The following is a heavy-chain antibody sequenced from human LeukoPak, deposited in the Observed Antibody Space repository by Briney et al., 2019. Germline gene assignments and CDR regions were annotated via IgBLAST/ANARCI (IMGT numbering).Heavy chain of an antibody. V-gene: IGHV4-59*08. CDR1: GGSISSYY. D-gene: IGHD4-11*01. CDR3: ARFYSYYYYMDV. CDR2: IYYSGST. Sequence: SETLSLTCTVSGGSISSYYWSWIRQPPGKGLEWIGYIYYSGSTNYNPSLKSRVTISVDTSKNQFSLNLTSVTAADTAVYYCARFYSYYYYMDVWGKGATVTVSS. J-gene: IGHJ6*03.